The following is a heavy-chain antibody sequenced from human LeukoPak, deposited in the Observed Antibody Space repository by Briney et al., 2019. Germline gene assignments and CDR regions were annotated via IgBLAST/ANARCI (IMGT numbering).Heavy chain of an antibody. CDR2: ISHSGST. J-gene: IGHJ4*02. V-gene: IGHV4-59*01. Sequence: SETLSLTCTVSGGSISNYYWSWIRQPPGKGLEWIGYISHSGSTNYSPSLKSRVTISVDTSKNQFSLKLSSVTAADTAVYYCARENSSGYYGYWGQGTLVTVSS. CDR3: ARENSSGYYGY. D-gene: IGHD3-22*01. CDR1: GGSISNYY.